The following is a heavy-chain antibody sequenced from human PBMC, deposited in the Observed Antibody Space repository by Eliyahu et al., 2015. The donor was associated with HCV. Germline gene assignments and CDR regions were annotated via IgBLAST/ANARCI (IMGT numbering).Heavy chain of an antibody. V-gene: IGHV1-3*01. CDR1: GYTFSNYA. CDR2: INVATGKT. J-gene: IGHJ5*02. CDR3: ASGDWLDH. Sequence: QVHLLQSGAEVKKPGVSVKVSCKTSGYTFSNYAIHWVRQAPGQRLEWMGWINVATGKTKYLEKFQGRVTMTRDTSASTADMELRSLRYEDTGVYYCASGDWLDHWGQGTLVTVSS. D-gene: IGHD2-15*01.